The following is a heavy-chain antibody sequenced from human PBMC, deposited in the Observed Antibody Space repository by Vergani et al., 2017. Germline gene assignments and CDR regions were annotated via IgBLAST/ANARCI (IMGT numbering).Heavy chain of an antibody. CDR1: GFSLNTRGVS. V-gene: IGHV2-5*04. CDR3: VFRKTGGGTTGLFCPFYFYYYIGV. CDR2: IYWDDDQ. J-gene: IGHJ6*03. D-gene: IGHD7-27*01. Sequence: QITLKESGPTLVKPTQTLTLTCTFSGFSLNTRGVSVAWIRQPPGKALDWLALIYWDDDQHYSPSLNNRVTITKDTSKNQVVLTMTNMDYVDTGTYYCVFRKTGGGTTGLFCPFYFYYYIGVWGKGATVPVSS.